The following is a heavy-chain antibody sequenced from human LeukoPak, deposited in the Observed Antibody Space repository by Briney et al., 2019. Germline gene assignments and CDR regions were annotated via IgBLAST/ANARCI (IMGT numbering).Heavy chain of an antibody. Sequence: GGSLRLSCAASGFTFSSYGMHWVRQAPGKGLEWVSSISSSSSYIYYADSVKGRFTISRDNAKNSLYLQMNSLRAEDTAVYYCASYSGSYPYYFDYWGQGTLVTVSS. D-gene: IGHD1-26*01. V-gene: IGHV3-21*01. J-gene: IGHJ4*02. CDR1: GFTFSSYG. CDR3: ASYSGSYPYYFDY. CDR2: ISSSSSYI.